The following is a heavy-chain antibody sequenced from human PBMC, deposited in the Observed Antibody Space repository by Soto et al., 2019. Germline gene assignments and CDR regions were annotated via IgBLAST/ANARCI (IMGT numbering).Heavy chain of an antibody. V-gene: IGHV1-2*02. J-gene: IGHJ4*02. CDR1: GNTDTIYF. D-gene: IGHD1-26*01. CDR2: INSVSGGT. Sequence: ASVKVSWKASGNTDTIYFIHWLRLAPGQGLEWLGWINSVSGGTNYAHKFLGRVTMTRDRSTTTAFMELRGLRSDDTAVYYCARGGSYYALWGQGTLVTVSS. CDR3: ARGGSYYAL.